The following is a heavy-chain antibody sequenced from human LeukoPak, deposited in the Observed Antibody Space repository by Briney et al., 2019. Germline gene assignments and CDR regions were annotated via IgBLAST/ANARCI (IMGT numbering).Heavy chain of an antibody. J-gene: IGHJ4*02. CDR2: IKQDGSEK. CDR3: ARDKSAGADTGSSFYY. D-gene: IGHD3-10*01. Sequence: GGSLRLSCAASGFTFSNYWMTWVRQAPGKGLEWVASIKQDGSEKYYVDSVKGRFTFSRDNAKNSLYLQMDCLRAEDTAVYYCARDKSAGADTGSSFYYWGQGALVTVSS. CDR1: GFTFSNYW. V-gene: IGHV3-7*03.